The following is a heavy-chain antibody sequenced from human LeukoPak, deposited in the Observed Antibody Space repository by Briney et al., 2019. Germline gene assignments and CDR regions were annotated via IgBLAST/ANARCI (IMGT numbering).Heavy chain of an antibody. V-gene: IGHV5-51*01. CDR3: ARHRVGIYSRNHAFDI. CDR2: VNPGDSDT. Sequence: GDSLQISCKGSGYRFTNYWIAWVRQMPGKGLEWMGIVNPGDSDTRYSPSFQGQVTISADKSSSTAYLQWSSLKASDTAMYYCARHRVGIYSRNHAFDIWGQGTMVTVSS. J-gene: IGHJ3*02. CDR1: GYRFTNYW. D-gene: IGHD1-26*01.